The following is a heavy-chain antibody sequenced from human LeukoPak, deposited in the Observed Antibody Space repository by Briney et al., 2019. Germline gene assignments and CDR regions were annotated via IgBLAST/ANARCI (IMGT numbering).Heavy chain of an antibody. D-gene: IGHD6-19*01. J-gene: IGHJ4*02. CDR1: GYTFTGYY. Sequence: GASVKVSCKASGYTFTGYYMHWVRQAPGQGLEWMGWINPNSGGTNYAQKFQGRVTMTRDTSISTAYMELSRLRSDDTAVYYCARPTVAGPVAASHYWGQGTLVTVSS. CDR3: ARPTVAGPVAASHY. CDR2: INPNSGGT. V-gene: IGHV1-2*02.